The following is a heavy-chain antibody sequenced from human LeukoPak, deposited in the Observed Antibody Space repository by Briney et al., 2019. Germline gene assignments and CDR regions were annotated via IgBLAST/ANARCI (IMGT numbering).Heavy chain of an antibody. D-gene: IGHD6-13*01. V-gene: IGHV3-23*01. CDR1: GFTLSSYA. J-gene: IGHJ4*02. Sequence: PGGSLRLSCAAFGFTLSSYAMTWVRPAPGRGLEWGSSVDCGGGGTYYADSVKGRFTISRDNSKDTLYLQMNGLRAEDTAVYFCAKQSAGSAAWYSLHYDFWGQGTLVTVSS. CDR2: VDCGGGGT. CDR3: AKQSAGSAAWYSLHYDF.